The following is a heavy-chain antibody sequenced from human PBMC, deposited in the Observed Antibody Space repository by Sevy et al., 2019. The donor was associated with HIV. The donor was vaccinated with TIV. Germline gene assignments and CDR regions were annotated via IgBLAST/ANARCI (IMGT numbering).Heavy chain of an antibody. Sequence: SETLSLTCTVSGGSITSLYWGWIRQPPGKGLEWIANIYYNGNTNYNPSLKSRVTISLDTSKNQFSLRLSSVTAADTAIYYCAGSHGGSYYNHFDYWGQGTLVTVSS. CDR1: GGSITSLY. CDR3: AGSHGGSYYNHFDY. CDR2: IYYNGNT. J-gene: IGHJ4*02. V-gene: IGHV4-59*08. D-gene: IGHD3-10*01.